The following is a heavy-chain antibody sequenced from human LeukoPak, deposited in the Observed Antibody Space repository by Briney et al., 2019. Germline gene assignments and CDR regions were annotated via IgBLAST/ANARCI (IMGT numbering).Heavy chain of an antibody. D-gene: IGHD3-10*01. Sequence: PGGSLRLSCEASGFTFGSFAMYWVRQAPGKGLDWIAGIFGSGGSPHYADSVKGRFTISRDNSKNTLYLQMNSLRAEDTAVYYCAKLWFGELVYFQHWGQGTLVTVSS. J-gene: IGHJ1*01. V-gene: IGHV3-23*01. CDR1: GFTFGSFA. CDR3: AKLWFGELVYFQH. CDR2: IFGSGGSP.